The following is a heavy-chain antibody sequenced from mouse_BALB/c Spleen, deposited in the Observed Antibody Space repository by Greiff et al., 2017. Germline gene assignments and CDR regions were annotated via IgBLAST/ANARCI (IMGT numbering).Heavy chain of an antibody. CDR2: ISYDGSN. CDR1: GYSITSGYY. Sequence: EVQRVESGPGLVKPSQSLSLTCSVTGYSITSGYYWNWIRQFPGNKLEWMGYISYDGSNNYNPSLKNRISITRDTSKNQFFLKLNSVTTEDTATYYCARGGEDYWGQGTSVTVSS. J-gene: IGHJ4*01. CDR3: ARGGEDY. V-gene: IGHV3-6*02.